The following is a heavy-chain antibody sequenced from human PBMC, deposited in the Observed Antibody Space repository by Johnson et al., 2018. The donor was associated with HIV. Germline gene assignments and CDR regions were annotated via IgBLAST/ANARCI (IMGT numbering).Heavy chain of an antibody. CDR3: ARDGESQQLPLGDAFDV. J-gene: IGHJ3*01. Sequence: QVQLVESGGGLVQPGGSLRLSCAASGFTFSSYWMSWVRQAPGKGLEWVAVISYDGSDKYYADSVKGRFTISRDSSKNTLYLQMSSLRAEDTAMYYCARDGESQQLPLGDAFDVWGQGTMVTVSS. D-gene: IGHD6-13*01. V-gene: IGHV3-30*14. CDR1: GFTFSSYW. CDR2: ISYDGSDK.